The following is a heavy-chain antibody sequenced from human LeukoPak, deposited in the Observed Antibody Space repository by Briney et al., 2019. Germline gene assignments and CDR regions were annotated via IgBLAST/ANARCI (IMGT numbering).Heavy chain of an antibody. V-gene: IGHV4-4*07. J-gene: IGHJ5*02. CDR3: ARHWSHSVAQFGRSFWFDP. D-gene: IGHD2-15*01. CDR2: MDTSGHT. CDR1: GGPISGYY. Sequence: PSETLSLTCIVSGGPISGYYWSWIRQPAGKGLEWIGHMDTSGHTNYNSSLMSRVTMSVGTSKNQFSLRLTSVTAADTAVYYCARHWSHSVAQFGRSFWFDPWGQGTLVTVSS.